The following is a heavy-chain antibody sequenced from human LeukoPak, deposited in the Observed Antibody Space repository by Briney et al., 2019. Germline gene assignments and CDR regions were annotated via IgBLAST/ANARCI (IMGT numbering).Heavy chain of an antibody. CDR3: ARVITGTVKYYFDY. CDR1: GYTFTSYG. D-gene: IGHD1-20*01. Sequence: ASVKVSCKASGYTFTSYGITWVRQAPGQGLEWMGWISLYNGNTNYAQKLQGRVTMTTDTSTSTAYMELRSLRSDDTAVYYCARVITGTVKYYFDYWGQGTLVTVPS. J-gene: IGHJ4*02. CDR2: ISLYNGNT. V-gene: IGHV1-18*01.